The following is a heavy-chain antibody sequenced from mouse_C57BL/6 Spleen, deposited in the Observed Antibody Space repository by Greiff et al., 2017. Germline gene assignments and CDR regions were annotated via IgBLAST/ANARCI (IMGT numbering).Heavy chain of an antibody. CDR3: ARARLARDD. J-gene: IGHJ4*01. CDR2: IDPSDSYT. V-gene: IGHV1-69*01. CDR1: GYTFTSYW. D-gene: IGHD3-2*02. Sequence: VQLQQPGAELVLPGASVKLSCKASGYTFTSYWMPWVKQRPGQGLEWIGEIDPSDSYTNYNQKFKGKSTLTVDKSSSTAYMQRSSQTSEDSAVYCCARARLARDDWGKGTSDTVAS.